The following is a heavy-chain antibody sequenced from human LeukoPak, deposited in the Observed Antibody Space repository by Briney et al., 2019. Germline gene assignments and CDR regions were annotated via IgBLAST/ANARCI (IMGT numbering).Heavy chain of an antibody. Sequence: SETLSLTCTVSGGSTSSYYWSWIRQPPGKGLEWIGYIYYSGSTNYNPSLQSRVTISVDMSKDQFSLKLSSVTAADTAVYYCARVAYYYGTGSYYNPAHFDYWGQGTLVTVSS. CDR1: GGSTSSYY. CDR2: IYYSGST. J-gene: IGHJ4*02. CDR3: ARVAYYYGTGSYYNPAHFDY. V-gene: IGHV4-59*01. D-gene: IGHD3-10*01.